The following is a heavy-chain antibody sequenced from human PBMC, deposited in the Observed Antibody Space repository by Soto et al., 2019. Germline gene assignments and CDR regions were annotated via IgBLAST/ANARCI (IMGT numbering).Heavy chain of an antibody. CDR3: ARRGWVGARTYYFDY. CDR1: GGSISSSSYY. J-gene: IGHJ4*02. D-gene: IGHD1-26*01. CDR2: IYYSGST. V-gene: IGHV4-39*01. Sequence: QLQLQESGPGLVKPSETLSLTCTVSGGSISSSSYYWGWIRQPPGKGLEWIGSIYYSGSTYYNPSLKSRVTISVDTSKNQFSLKLSSVTAADTAVYYCARRGWVGARTYYFDYWGQGTLVTVSS.